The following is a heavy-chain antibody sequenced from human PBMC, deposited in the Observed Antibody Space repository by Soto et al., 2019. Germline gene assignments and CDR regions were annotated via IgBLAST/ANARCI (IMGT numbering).Heavy chain of an antibody. CDR3: ARDLWDNASPLYIAAAGGAYYYYGMDV. J-gene: IGHJ6*02. D-gene: IGHD6-13*01. Sequence: GGSLRLSCAASGFTFSSYSMNWVRQAPGKGLEWVSSISSSSSYIYYADSVKGRFTISRDNAKNSLYLKMNSLRAEDTAVYYCARDLWDNASPLYIAAAGGAYYYYGMDVWGQGTTVTVSS. V-gene: IGHV3-21*01. CDR2: ISSSSSYI. CDR1: GFTFSSYS.